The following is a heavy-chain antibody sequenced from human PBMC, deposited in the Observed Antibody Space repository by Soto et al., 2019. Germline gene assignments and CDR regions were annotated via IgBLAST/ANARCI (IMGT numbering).Heavy chain of an antibody. CDR2: IYYSGST. V-gene: IGHV4-30-4*01. J-gene: IGHJ6*02. CDR3: ARGYSYGSWWTHRSYYYGMDV. CDR1: GGSISSGDYY. Sequence: QVQLQESGPGLVKPSQTLSLTCTVSGGSISSGDYYWSWIRQPPGKGLEWIGYIYYSGSTYYNPSLKSRVTISVDTSKNQFSLKLSSVTAADTAVYYCARGYSYGSWWTHRSYYYGMDVWGQGTTVTVSS. D-gene: IGHD5-18*01.